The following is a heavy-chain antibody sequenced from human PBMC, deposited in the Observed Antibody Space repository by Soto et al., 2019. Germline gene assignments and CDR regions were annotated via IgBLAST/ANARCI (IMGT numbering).Heavy chain of an antibody. CDR2: FDPEDGET. CDR3: ATGGARTGDYDY. Sequence: ASVKVSCKVSRYTLTELSMHWVRQAPGKGLEWMGGFDPEDGETIYAQKFQGRVTMTEDTSTDTAYMELSSLRSEDTAVYYCATGGARTGDYDYWGQGTLVTVSS. CDR1: RYTLTELS. V-gene: IGHV1-24*01. J-gene: IGHJ4*02. D-gene: IGHD7-27*01.